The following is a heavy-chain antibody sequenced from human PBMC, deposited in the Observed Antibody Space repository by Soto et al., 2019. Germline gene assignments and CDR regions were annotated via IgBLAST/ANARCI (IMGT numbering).Heavy chain of an antibody. CDR2: INAGNGNT. J-gene: IGHJ5*02. Sequence: GASVKVSCKASGYTFTSYAMHWVRQAPGQRLEWMGWINAGNGNTKYSQKFQGRVTITRDTSASTAYMELSSLRSEDTAVYYCARDRRYCSGGSCYSGVRWFDPWGRGTLVTVSS. CDR3: ARDRRYCSGGSCYSGVRWFDP. D-gene: IGHD2-15*01. V-gene: IGHV1-3*01. CDR1: GYTFTSYA.